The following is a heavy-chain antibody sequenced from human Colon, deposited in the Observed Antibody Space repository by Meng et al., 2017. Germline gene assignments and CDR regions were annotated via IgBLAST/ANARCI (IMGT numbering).Heavy chain of an antibody. V-gene: IGHV1-69*01. J-gene: IGHJ4*02. CDR3: ARGVRQQLVPDYFDY. CDR1: GGTFSSYA. CDR2: IIPIFGTA. Sequence: QGQLVQSGAGGKKPGSSVKVSCKASGGTFSSYAISWVRQAPGQGLEWMGGIIPIFGTANYAQKFQGRVTITTDESTSTAYMELSSLRSEDTAVYYCARGVRQQLVPDYFDYWGQGTLVTVSS. D-gene: IGHD6-13*01.